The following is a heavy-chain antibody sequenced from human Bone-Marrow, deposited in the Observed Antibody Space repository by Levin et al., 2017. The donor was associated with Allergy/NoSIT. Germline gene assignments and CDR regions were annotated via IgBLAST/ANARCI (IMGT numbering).Heavy chain of an antibody. CDR2: ISKDGSEK. Sequence: LSLTCAASGFTFSSYAMHWVRQAPGKGLEWVAVISKDGSEKYYVDSVKGRFTISRDNSKTTVFLQMDSLRTEDTAMYYCARVDVLAGYYRHGLDVWGQGTTVTVSS. J-gene: IGHJ6*02. D-gene: IGHD3-9*01. CDR3: ARVDVLAGYYRHGLDV. CDR1: GFTFSSYA. V-gene: IGHV3-30-3*01.